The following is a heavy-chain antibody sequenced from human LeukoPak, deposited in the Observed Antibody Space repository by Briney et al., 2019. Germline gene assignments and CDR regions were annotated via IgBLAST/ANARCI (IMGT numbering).Heavy chain of an antibody. CDR2: MNLNSGNT. Sequence: ASVKVSCKASGYTFTSYDINWVRQATGQGLEWMGWMNLNSGNTGYAQKFQGRVTMTRNTSISTAYMELSSLRSEDTAVYYCARVVLQQLAYYYYYYGMDVWGQGTTVTVSS. D-gene: IGHD6-13*01. CDR3: ARVVLQQLAYYYYYYGMDV. CDR1: GYTFTSYD. V-gene: IGHV1-8*01. J-gene: IGHJ6*02.